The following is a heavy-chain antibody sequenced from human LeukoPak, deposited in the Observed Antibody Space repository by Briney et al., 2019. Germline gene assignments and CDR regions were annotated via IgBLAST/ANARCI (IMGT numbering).Heavy chain of an antibody. CDR2: IIPIFGTA. J-gene: IGHJ6*03. CDR3: ARGYYGYYYYMDV. CDR1: GYTFTSYG. D-gene: IGHD3-16*01. V-gene: IGHV1-69*06. Sequence: SVKVSCKASGYTFTSYGISWVRQAPGQGLEWMGGIIPIFGTANYAQKFQGRVTITADKSTSTAYMELSSLRSEDTAVYYCARGYYGYYYYMDVWGKGTTVTVSS.